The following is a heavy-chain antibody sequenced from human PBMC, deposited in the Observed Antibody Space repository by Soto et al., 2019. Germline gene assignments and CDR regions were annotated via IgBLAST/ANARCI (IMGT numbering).Heavy chain of an antibody. Sequence: GGSLRLSCAASGFTFSSYWMSWVRQAPGKGLEWVANIKQDGSEKYYVDSVKGRFTISRDNAKNSLYLQMNSLRAEDTAVYYCARTIAAAGTIYYFDYWGQGTLVTVSS. V-gene: IGHV3-7*01. D-gene: IGHD6-13*01. CDR3: ARTIAAAGTIYYFDY. CDR1: GFTFSSYW. J-gene: IGHJ4*02. CDR2: IKQDGSEK.